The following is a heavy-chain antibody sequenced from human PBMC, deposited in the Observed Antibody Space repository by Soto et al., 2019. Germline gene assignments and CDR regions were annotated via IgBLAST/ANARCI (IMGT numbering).Heavy chain of an antibody. Sequence: ASVKVSCKASGYTFTGYYMHWVRQAPGQGLEWMGWINPNSGGTNYAQKFQGWVTMTRDTSISTAYMELSRLRSDDTAVYYCARGMYYDFWSAQDGLGYFDYWGQGTLVTVSS. CDR3: ARGMYYDFWSAQDGLGYFDY. D-gene: IGHD3-3*01. CDR2: INPNSGGT. V-gene: IGHV1-2*04. CDR1: GYTFTGYY. J-gene: IGHJ4*02.